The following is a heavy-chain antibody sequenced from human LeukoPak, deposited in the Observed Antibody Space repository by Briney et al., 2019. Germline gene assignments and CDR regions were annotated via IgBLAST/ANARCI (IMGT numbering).Heavy chain of an antibody. V-gene: IGHV3-20*04. CDR2: INWNGGST. D-gene: IGHD6-13*01. J-gene: IGHJ6*03. Sequence: PGGSLRLSCAASGFTFDDYGMSWVRQAPGKGLEWVSGINWNGGSTGYADSVKGRFTISRDNAKNSLYLQMNSLRAEDTALYYCARLPYSSSWYPIYYMDVWGKGTTVTVSS. CDR3: ARLPYSSSWYPIYYMDV. CDR1: GFTFDDYG.